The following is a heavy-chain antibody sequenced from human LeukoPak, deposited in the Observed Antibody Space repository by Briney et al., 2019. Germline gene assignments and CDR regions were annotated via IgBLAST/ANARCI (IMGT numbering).Heavy chain of an antibody. CDR3: ARVNINSWHSCDY. V-gene: IGHV4-4*02. D-gene: IGHD6-13*01. Sequence: SETLSLTCAVSGGSISSNNWWGWVRQPPGKGLEWIGEIYHSGSPHYNPSLKSRVTISVDKSRNHFSLNLSSVAVADTAAYYCARVNINSWHSCDYWGQGTLVTVSS. J-gene: IGHJ4*02. CDR1: GGSISSNNW. CDR2: IYHSGSP.